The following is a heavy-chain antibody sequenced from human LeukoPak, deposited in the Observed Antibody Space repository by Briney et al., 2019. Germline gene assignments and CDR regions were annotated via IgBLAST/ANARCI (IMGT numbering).Heavy chain of an antibody. CDR2: IYYSGST. Sequence: APETLSLTCTVSGGSISSHYWSWIRQPPGKGLEWIGYIYYSGSTNYNPSLKSRVTISVDTSKNQFSLKLSSVTAADTAVYYCARDLEMEGWFDPWGQGTLVTVSS. J-gene: IGHJ5*02. CDR1: GGSISSHY. D-gene: IGHD5-24*01. V-gene: IGHV4-59*11. CDR3: ARDLEMEGWFDP.